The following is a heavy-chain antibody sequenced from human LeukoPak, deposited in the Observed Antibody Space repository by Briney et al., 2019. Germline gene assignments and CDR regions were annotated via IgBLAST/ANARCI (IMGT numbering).Heavy chain of an antibody. J-gene: IGHJ4*02. CDR3: ARDPFRDYDSSGYFDF. D-gene: IGHD3-22*01. V-gene: IGHV3-74*01. Sequence: GGSLRLSCAASGFTFSSYWMHWVRRAPGKGLVWVSRINSDGSSTSYADSVKGRFTIFRDNAKNSLHLQMNSLRAEDTAVYYCARDPFRDYDSSGYFDFWGQGTPVTVSS. CDR2: INSDGSST. CDR1: GFTFSSYW.